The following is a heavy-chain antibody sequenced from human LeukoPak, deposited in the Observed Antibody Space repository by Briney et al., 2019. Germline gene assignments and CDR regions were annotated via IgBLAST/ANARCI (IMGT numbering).Heavy chain of an antibody. CDR1: GYTFTSYG. CDR2: ISAYNGNT. Sequence: ASVKVCCKASGYTFTSYGISWVRQAPGQGLEWMGWISAYNGNTNYAQKLQGRVTMTPDTSTSTAYMELRSLRSDATAVYYCARRGAGSYYFDYWGQGTLVTVSS. V-gene: IGHV1-18*01. CDR3: ARRGAGSYYFDY. D-gene: IGHD3-10*01. J-gene: IGHJ4*02.